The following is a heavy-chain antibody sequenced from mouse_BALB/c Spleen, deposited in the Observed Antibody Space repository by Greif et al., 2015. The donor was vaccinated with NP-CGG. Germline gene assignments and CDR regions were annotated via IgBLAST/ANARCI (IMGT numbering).Heavy chain of an antibody. V-gene: IGHV3-8*02. CDR3: ARWISYYRYAMDY. CDR2: ISYSGST. J-gene: IGHJ4*01. CDR1: GDSITSGY. D-gene: IGHD2-14*01. Sequence: EVKLQESGPSLVKPSQTLSLTCSVTGDSITSGYWNWIRKFPGNKLEYMGYISYSGSTYYNPSLKSRISITRDTSKNXYYLQLNSVTTEDTATYYCARWISYYRYAMDYWGQGTSVTVSS.